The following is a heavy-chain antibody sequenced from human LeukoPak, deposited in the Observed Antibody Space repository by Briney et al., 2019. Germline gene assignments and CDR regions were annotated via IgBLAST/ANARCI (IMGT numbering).Heavy chain of an antibody. J-gene: IGHJ3*02. CDR1: GYNYRDYY. CDR2: INPQSGGT. Sequence: GASVKVSCKASGYNYRDYYIHWKRHAPGQGLEWVGWINPQSGGTRYAPRFQGRVTMSSDTSINTAYMELRRLASDDTAVFYCARVYRLYERTYPAGYDIWGQGTGVTVSS. D-gene: IGHD6-25*01. CDR3: ARVYRLYERTYPAGYDI. V-gene: IGHV1-2*02.